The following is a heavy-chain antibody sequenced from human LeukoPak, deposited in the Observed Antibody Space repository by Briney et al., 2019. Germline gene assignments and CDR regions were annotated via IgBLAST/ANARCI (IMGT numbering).Heavy chain of an antibody. J-gene: IGHJ3*02. D-gene: IGHD3-16*02. CDR3: ARGPMITFGGVIVKDAFDI. CDR2: ISAYNGNT. V-gene: IGHV1-18*01. CDR1: GYTFTSYG. Sequence: ASVKVSYKASGYTFTSYGISWVRQAPGQGLEWMGWISAYNGNTNYAQKLQGRVTMTTDTSTSTAYMELRSLRSDDTAVYYCARGPMITFGGVIVKDAFDIWGQGTMVTVSS.